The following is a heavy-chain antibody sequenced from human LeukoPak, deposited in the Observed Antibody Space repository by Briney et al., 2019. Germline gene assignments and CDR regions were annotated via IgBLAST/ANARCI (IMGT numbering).Heavy chain of an antibody. V-gene: IGHV3-9*01. CDR3: ARDGMGLAFDI. CDR1: RCTFDDYA. J-gene: IGHJ3*02. D-gene: IGHD1-14*01. Sequence: GGSLSLSCAASRCTFDDYAMHWVRQAPGKGLEWVSGISWNRGSIGYADSVKGRFTISRDNAKNSLYLQMNSLRAEDTAVYYCARDGMGLAFDIWGQGTMVTVSS. CDR2: ISWNRGSI.